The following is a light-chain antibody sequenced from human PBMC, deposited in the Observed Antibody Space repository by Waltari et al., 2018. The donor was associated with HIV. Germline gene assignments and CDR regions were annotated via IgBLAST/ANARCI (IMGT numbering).Light chain of an antibody. J-gene: IGKJ2*01. CDR3: QQYGSSLMYT. V-gene: IGKV3-20*01. Sequence: EIVLTQSPGTLSLSPGERATLSCRASQAWYQQKPGQAPRLLIYGASSRATGIPDRFSGSGSGTDFTLTISRLEPEDFAVYYCQQYGSSLMYTFGQGTKLEIK. CDR2: GAS.